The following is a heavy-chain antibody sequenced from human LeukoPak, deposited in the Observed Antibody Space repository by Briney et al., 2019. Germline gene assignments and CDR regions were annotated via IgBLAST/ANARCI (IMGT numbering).Heavy chain of an antibody. J-gene: IGHJ4*02. Sequence: SETLSLTCGVYGGSFCGYYWRWLRQPPGKGLECIGEINHCGSTSYNPSLKSRVTISVDTSKNQFSLKLSSVTAADTAVYYCARAHSGSYFYWGQETLVTVSS. CDR1: GGSFCGYY. CDR3: ARAHSGSYFY. D-gene: IGHD1-26*01. V-gene: IGHV4-34*01. CDR2: INHCGST.